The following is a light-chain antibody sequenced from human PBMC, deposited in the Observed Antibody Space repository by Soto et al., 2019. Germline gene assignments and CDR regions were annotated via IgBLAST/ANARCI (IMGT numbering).Light chain of an antibody. J-gene: IGKJ4*01. Sequence: EIGMTQYPATLSVSPGDRATLSCGASQRISRKLAWYQQKPGQAPRLLMFRTSSRATGFPARFSGSGSGTEFNLTISSLKSEDFGVYYCQQYNNWPRATFGGGTKVDI. CDR3: QQYNNWPRAT. CDR1: QRISRK. CDR2: RTS. V-gene: IGKV3-15*01.